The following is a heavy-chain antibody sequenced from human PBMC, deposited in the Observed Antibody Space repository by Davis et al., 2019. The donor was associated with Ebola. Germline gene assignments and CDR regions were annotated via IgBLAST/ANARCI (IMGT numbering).Heavy chain of an antibody. Sequence: PSETLSLTCTVSGGSTSSYYWSWIRQPPGKGLEWIGYIYYSGSTNYNPSLKSRVTISVDTSKNQFSLKLSSVTAADTAVYYCARGSWNDYIWGSYRNQYNWFDPWGQGTLVTVSS. J-gene: IGHJ5*02. CDR1: GGSTSSYY. CDR2: IYYSGST. D-gene: IGHD3-16*02. CDR3: ARGSWNDYIWGSYRNQYNWFDP. V-gene: IGHV4-59*12.